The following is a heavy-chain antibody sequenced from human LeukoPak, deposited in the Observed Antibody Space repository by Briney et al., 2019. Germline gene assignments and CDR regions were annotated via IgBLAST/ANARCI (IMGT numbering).Heavy chain of an antibody. Sequence: SETLSLTCTVPGDSISSYYGSWVRQPPGEGVGWGGYIYYSGSTNYNPSLKSRVTISVDTSKNQFSLKLSSVTAADTAVYYCARSGEVVTFSAHFDPWGQGTLVTVSS. CDR3: ARSGEVVTFSAHFDP. D-gene: IGHD2-21*02. V-gene: IGHV4-59*01. CDR1: GDSISSYY. CDR2: IYYSGST. J-gene: IGHJ5*02.